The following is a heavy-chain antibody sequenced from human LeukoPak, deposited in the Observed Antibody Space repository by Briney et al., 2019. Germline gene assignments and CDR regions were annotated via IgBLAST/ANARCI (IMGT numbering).Heavy chain of an antibody. J-gene: IGHJ4*02. CDR2: IKEDGSEK. V-gene: IGHV3-7*05. CDR3: AKNRKAIGY. CDR1: GFTFSSYW. Sequence: GGPLRLSCAASGFTFSSYWMSWVRQAPGKGLEGVANIKEDGSEKYYLDSVKGRFTIPRDNAKNSRYLQMNSLRAEDTAVYYCAKNRKAIGYWGQGTLVTVSS. D-gene: IGHD3-10*01.